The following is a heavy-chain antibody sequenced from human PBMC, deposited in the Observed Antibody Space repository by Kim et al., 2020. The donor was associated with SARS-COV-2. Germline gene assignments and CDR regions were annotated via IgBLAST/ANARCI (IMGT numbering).Heavy chain of an antibody. CDR3: GRLDFGDDY. J-gene: IGHJ4*02. V-gene: IGHV3-53*01. D-gene: IGHD4-17*01. CDR2: GGSP. Sequence: GGSPYDADSVKGRFNISRDTSESTLYLEMNSLRADDTAVYYCGRLDFGDDYWGQGTLVTVSS.